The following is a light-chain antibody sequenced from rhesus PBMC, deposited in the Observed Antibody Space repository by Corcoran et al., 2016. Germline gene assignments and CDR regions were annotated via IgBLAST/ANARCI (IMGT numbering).Light chain of an antibody. CDR1: ENVNNF. Sequence: DIQMTQSPSSLSASVGDRVTITCRASENVNNFLTWYQQKPGNAPKLLISKASPLQRGVPSRFRGSGSGTDYTFTISSLQPEDVATYYCQHGYGTPLTFGGGTKVEIK. V-gene: IGKV1-74*01. CDR3: QHGYGTPLT. J-gene: IGKJ4*01. CDR2: KAS.